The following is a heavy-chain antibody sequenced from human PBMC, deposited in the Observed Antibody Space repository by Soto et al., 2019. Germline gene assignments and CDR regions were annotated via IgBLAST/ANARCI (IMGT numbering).Heavy chain of an antibody. J-gene: IGHJ4*02. Sequence: GGSLRLSCAASGFTFSSYAMSWVRQAPGKGLEWVSAISGSGGSTYYADSVKGRFTISRDNSKNTLYLQMNSLRAEDTAVYYCATCTRHREYYCARSGATVTRLFDYWGQGTLVTVSS. CDR2: ISGSGGST. CDR1: GFTFSSYA. D-gene: IGHD4-17*01. V-gene: IGHV3-23*01. CDR3: ATCTRHREYYCARSGATVTRLFDY.